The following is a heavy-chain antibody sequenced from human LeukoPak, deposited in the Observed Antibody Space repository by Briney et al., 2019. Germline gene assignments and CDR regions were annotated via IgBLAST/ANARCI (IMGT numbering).Heavy chain of an antibody. V-gene: IGHV3-53*01. J-gene: IGHJ4*02. CDR2: IYSGGST. CDR1: GFTVSSNY. Sequence: GGSLRLSCAASGFTVSSNYMSWVRQAPGKGLEWVSVIYSGGSTYYADSVRGRFTISRDDSKNTLYLQMFSLRAEDTALYYCAKTSSSGWYAFDSWGQGTLVTVSS. CDR3: AKTSSSGWYAFDS. D-gene: IGHD6-19*01.